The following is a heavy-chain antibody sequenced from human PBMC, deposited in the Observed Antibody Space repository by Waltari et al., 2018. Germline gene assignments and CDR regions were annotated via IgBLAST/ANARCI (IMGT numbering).Heavy chain of an antibody. J-gene: IGHJ3*02. CDR2: ILYDGSNK. V-gene: IGHV3-33*01. D-gene: IGHD1-26*01. CDR1: GFTFGSYG. CDR3: ASYRYDLQSNDAFDI. Sequence: QVQLVESGGGVVQPGRSLRLSCAASGFTFGSYGLHWGRQAPGKGLEWVAVILYDGSNKYYADSVKGRFTISRDNSKNTLYLQMNSLRAEDTAVYYCASYRYDLQSNDAFDIWGQGTMVTVSS.